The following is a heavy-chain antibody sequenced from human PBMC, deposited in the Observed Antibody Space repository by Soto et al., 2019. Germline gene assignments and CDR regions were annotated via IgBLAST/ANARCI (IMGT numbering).Heavy chain of an antibody. V-gene: IGHV3-15*05. CDR3: VAGSPLEY. CDR2: VKRKSDGETT. Sequence: GGSLRLSCAGSGFIFGDARLSWVRQAPGKGLEWVGRVKRKSDGETTDYAAPVTGRFTNSRDDSKPTVYLQMNSLKIEDTGIYYCVAGSPLEYWGQGTLVTVSS. CDR1: GFIFGDAR. J-gene: IGHJ4*02. D-gene: IGHD1-26*01.